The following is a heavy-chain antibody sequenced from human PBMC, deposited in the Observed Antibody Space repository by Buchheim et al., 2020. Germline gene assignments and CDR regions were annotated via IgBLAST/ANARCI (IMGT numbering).Heavy chain of an antibody. D-gene: IGHD7-27*01. CDR3: ASNWGLYYFDY. V-gene: IGHV4-39*07. Sequence: QLQLQESGPGLVNPSGTLSLTCSVSGGSISSSSYSWGWIRQPPGKGLEWIGSIYYSGSAFYNPALESRVTILVDRSKSQFSLHLNSVTAADMAMYYCASNWGLYYFDYWGQGTL. CDR1: GGSISSSSYS. J-gene: IGHJ4*02. CDR2: IYYSGSA.